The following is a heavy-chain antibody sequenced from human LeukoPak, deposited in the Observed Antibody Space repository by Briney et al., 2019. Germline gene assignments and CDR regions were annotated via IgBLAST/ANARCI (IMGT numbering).Heavy chain of an antibody. CDR2: IIPIFGTA. D-gene: IGHD3-10*01. CDR1: GGTFSSYA. V-gene: IGHV1-69*06. J-gene: IGHJ4*02. Sequence: SVKVSCKASGGTFSSYAISWVRQAPGQGLEWMGGIIPIFGTANYAQKFQGRVTITADKSTSTAYMELSSLRSEDTAVYYCAREGNYYGSGSYSSWGQGTLVTVSS. CDR3: AREGNYYGSGSYSS.